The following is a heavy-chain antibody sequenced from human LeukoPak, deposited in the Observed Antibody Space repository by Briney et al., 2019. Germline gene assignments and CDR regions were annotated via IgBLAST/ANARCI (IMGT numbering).Heavy chain of an antibody. D-gene: IGHD3-22*01. V-gene: IGHV4-4*09. CDR3: ARQGDDSSGRQNLFNY. Sequence: SETPSLTCTVSGGSISSYYWSWIRQPPGKGLEWIGYIYTSGSTNYNPSLKSRVTISVDTSKHQFPLKLSSVTAADTAVYYCARQGDDSSGRQNLFNYWGQGTLVTVSS. CDR2: IYTSGST. CDR1: GGSISSYY. J-gene: IGHJ4*02.